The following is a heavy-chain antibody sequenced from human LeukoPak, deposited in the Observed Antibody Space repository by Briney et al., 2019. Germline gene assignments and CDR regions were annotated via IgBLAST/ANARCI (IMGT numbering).Heavy chain of an antibody. D-gene: IGHD5-12*01. CDR1: GGSISSGGYS. CDR2: IYHSGST. Sequence: PSETLSLTCAVSGGSISSGGYSWSWIRQPPGKGLGWIGYIYHSGSTYYNPSLKSRVTISVDTSKNQFSLKLSSVTAADTAVYYCARDSPAGYSGYVILSQFDYWGQGTLVTVSS. V-gene: IGHV4-30-2*01. CDR3: ARDSPAGYSGYVILSQFDY. J-gene: IGHJ4*02.